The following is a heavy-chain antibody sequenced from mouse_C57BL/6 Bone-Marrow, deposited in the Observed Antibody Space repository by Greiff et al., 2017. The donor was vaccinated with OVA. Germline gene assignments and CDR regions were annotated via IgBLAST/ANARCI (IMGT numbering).Heavy chain of an antibody. J-gene: IGHJ3*01. CDR3: ARKDYGNRWFAY. CDR2: INPSSGYT. V-gene: IGHV1-7*01. CDR1: GYTFTTYW. D-gene: IGHD2-1*01. Sequence: QVQLQQSGAELAKPGASVKLSCKASGYTFTTYWMHWVNQRPGQGLEWIGYINPSSGYTKYNQKFKDKATLTADKSSSTAYLQLSSLTYEDSAVYYCARKDYGNRWFAYWGQGTLVTVSA.